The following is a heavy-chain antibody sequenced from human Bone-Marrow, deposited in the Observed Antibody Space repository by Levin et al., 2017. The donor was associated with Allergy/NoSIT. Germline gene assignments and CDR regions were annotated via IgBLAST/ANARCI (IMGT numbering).Heavy chain of an antibody. CDR2: IYSNGGT. CDR1: EFPVSRNF. V-gene: IGHV3-53*01. CDR3: ARKTDSVGSGGDY. D-gene: IGHD3-10*01. J-gene: IGHJ4*02. Sequence: GGSLRLSCAVSEFPVSRNFMTWVRQAPGKGPEWVSVIYSNGGTSYADSVKGRFTISRDSSKNTLYLQMNSLTVEDTAVYYCARKTDSVGSGGDYWGQGTLVTVSS.